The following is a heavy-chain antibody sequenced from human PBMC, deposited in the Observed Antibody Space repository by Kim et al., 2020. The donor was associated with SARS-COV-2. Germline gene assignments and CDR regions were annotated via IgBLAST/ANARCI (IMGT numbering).Heavy chain of an antibody. CDR1: GFTFSSYS. V-gene: IGHV3-21*01. D-gene: IGHD6-19*01. J-gene: IGHJ4*02. CDR3: ARDRRDGWYSSGWYYFDY. CDR2: ISSSSSYI. Sequence: GGSLRLSCAASGFTFSSYSMNWVRQAPGKGLEWVSSISSSSSYIYYADSVKGRFTISRDNAKNSLYLQMNSLRAEDTAVYYCARDRRDGWYSSGWYYFDYWGQGTLVTVSS.